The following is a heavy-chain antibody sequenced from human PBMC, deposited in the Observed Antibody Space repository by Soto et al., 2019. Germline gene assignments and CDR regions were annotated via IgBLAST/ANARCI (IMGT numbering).Heavy chain of an antibody. D-gene: IGHD5-18*01. J-gene: IGHJ5*02. CDR2: IIPIFGTA. V-gene: IGHV1-69*13. Sequence: GASVKVSCKASGGTFSSYAISWVRQAPGQGLEWMGGIIPIFGTANYAQKFQGRVTITADESTSTAYMELSSLRSEDTAVYYCARDGTSGYSYRWFDTWGQGTLVTVSS. CDR1: GGTFSSYA. CDR3: ARDGTSGYSYRWFDT.